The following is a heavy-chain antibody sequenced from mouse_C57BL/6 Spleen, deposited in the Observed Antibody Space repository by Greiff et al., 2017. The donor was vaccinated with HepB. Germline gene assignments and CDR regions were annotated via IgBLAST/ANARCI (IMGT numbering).Heavy chain of an antibody. CDR1: GFTFSSYG. CDR3: ARGGYYVKRNDFDY. V-gene: IGHV5-6*02. D-gene: IGHD2-3*01. J-gene: IGHJ2*01. Sequence: DVMLVESGGDLVKPGGSLKLSCAASGFTFSSYGMSWVRQTPDKRLEWVATISSGGSYTYYPDSVKGRFTISRDNAKNTLYLQMSSLKSEDTAMYYCARGGYYVKRNDFDYWGQGTTLTVSS. CDR2: ISSGGSYT.